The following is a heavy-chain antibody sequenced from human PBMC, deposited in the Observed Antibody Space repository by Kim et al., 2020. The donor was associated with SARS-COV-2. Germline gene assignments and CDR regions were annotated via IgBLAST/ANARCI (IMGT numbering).Heavy chain of an antibody. CDR3: ARDRSGRIYDMDG. V-gene: IGHV3-48*01. D-gene: IGHD6-25*01. CDR1: GFTFSSYG. CDR2: METRSGSVT. J-gene: IGHJ6*02. Sequence: GGSLRLSCAASGFTFSSYGMNWVRQAPGKGLEWISYMETRSGSVTSYADSVNGRFTISRDNAKNNLFLQMHSLRAEDTAVYYCARDRSGRIYDMDGWGQGTTVTVSS.